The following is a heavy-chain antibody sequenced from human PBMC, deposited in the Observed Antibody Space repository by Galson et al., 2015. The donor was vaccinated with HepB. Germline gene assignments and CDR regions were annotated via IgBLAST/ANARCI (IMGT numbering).Heavy chain of an antibody. V-gene: IGHV1-24*01. CDR3: ATLYYYGSGSPNGTNNWFDP. Sequence: SVKVSCKVSGYTLTELSMHWVRQAPGKGLEWMGGFDPEDGETIYAQKFQGRVTMTGDTSTDTAYMELSSLRSEDTAVYYCATLYYYGSGSPNGTNNWFDPWGQGTLVTVSS. CDR1: GYTLTELS. D-gene: IGHD3-10*01. J-gene: IGHJ5*02. CDR2: FDPEDGET.